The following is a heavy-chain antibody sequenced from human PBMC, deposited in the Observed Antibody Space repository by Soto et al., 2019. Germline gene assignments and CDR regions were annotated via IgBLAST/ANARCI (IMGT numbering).Heavy chain of an antibody. V-gene: IGHV1-18*04. Sequence: ASVKVSCKTSGYTFTGYYIHWVRQVPGQGLEWMGWINASNGNTKYSQKFQGRVTMTTDTSTSTAYMELRSLRSDDTAVYYCARPGYYDSSGYKRGNAFDIWGQGTMVTVSS. CDR3: ARPGYYDSSGYKRGNAFDI. J-gene: IGHJ3*02. D-gene: IGHD3-22*01. CDR1: GYTFTGYY. CDR2: INASNGNT.